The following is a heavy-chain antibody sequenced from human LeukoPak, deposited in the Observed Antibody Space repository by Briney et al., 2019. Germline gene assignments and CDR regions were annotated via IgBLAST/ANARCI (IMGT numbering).Heavy chain of an antibody. CDR1: GYTFTGYY. V-gene: IGHV1-2*02. J-gene: IGHJ6*03. CDR3: AIHCSGGSCYSVYMDV. D-gene: IGHD2-15*01. CDR2: INPNSGGT. Sequence: GASVEVSCKASGYTFTGYYMHWVRQAPGQGLEWMGWINPNSGGTNYAQKFQGRVTMTRDTSTSTAYMELSRLRSDDTAVYYCAIHCSGGSCYSVYMDVWGKGTTVTVSS.